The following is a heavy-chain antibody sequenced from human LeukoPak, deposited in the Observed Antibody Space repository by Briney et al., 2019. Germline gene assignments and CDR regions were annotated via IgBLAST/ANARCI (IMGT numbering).Heavy chain of an antibody. CDR2: IRTEAYDGAT. Sequence: GGSLRLSCAASGFTLGDYAMSWVRQAPGKVLEWVGFIRTEAYDGATDYGASVKGRFTISRDDSKNIAYLQMNSLNTEDTAVYYCTRTFGYYYFYMDVWGKGTTVIVSS. J-gene: IGHJ6*03. CDR3: TRTFGYYYFYMDV. V-gene: IGHV3-49*04. CDR1: GFTLGDYA. D-gene: IGHD3-16*01.